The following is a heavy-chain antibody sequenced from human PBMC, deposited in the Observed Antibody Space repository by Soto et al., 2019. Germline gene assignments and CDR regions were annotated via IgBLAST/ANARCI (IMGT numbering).Heavy chain of an antibody. J-gene: IGHJ4*02. CDR1: GFTFSSYG. CDR3: AKDHEYAAAEYYFGD. CDR2: ISYDGGDK. V-gene: IGHV3-30*18. D-gene: IGHD6-13*01. Sequence: GGSPRLSCAASGFTFSSYGIHWVRQAPGKGLEWVAVISYDGGDKYSADSGKGRFTMSRDNSKNTVYLQMNSRRAEDTAVYYCAKDHEYAAAEYYFGDWGQGTLVTVCS.